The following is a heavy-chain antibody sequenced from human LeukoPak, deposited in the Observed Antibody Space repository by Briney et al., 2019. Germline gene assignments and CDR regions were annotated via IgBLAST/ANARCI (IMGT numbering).Heavy chain of an antibody. CDR2: IYHSGST. J-gene: IGHJ4*02. CDR3: ARATKVLNSRYNWNTGKYYFDY. D-gene: IGHD1/OR15-1a*01. Sequence: PSETLSLTCAVSGGSISSSDWWSWVRQPPGKGLEWIGEIYHSGSTNYNPSLKSRVTISVDTSKNQFSLKLSSVTAADTAVYYCARATKVLNSRYNWNTGKYYFDYWGQGTLVTVSS. V-gene: IGHV4-4*02. CDR1: GGSISSSDW.